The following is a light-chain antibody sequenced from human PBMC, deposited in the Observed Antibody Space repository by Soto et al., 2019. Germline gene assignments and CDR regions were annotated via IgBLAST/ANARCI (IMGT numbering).Light chain of an antibody. Sequence: EIVLTQSPPTLSLSPGERDTFSCRASQSVRSYLAWYQQKPGQAPRLLINGASTRATGVPARFSGSGSGTEFTLTISSLQSEDSAVYFCQQYNNWPFTFGPGTKVDIK. CDR1: QSVRSY. J-gene: IGKJ3*01. CDR2: GAS. V-gene: IGKV3-15*01. CDR3: QQYNNWPFT.